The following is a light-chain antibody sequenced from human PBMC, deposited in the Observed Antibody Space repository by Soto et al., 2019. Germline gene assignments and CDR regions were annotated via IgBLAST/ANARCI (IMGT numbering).Light chain of an antibody. CDR1: RDISSS. J-gene: IGKJ2*01. V-gene: IGKV1-27*01. CDR3: QKYNSAPNT. Sequence: DVQMTQSPSSLSASVGDRVTITCRASRDISSSLAWYQQKPGTVPKLLIYAASTLLAGVKSRFSGSGSGTFFPLTINSLQPEDVATYYCQKYNSAPNTFGRGTRLEIK. CDR2: AAS.